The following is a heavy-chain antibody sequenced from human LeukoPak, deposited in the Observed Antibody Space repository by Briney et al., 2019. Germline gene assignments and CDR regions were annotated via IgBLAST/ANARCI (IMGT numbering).Heavy chain of an antibody. V-gene: IGHV1-46*01. Sequence: ASVKVSCTASGYTFTSYYMHWVRQAPGQGLEWMGIINPSGGSTSYAQKFQGRVTITADESTSTAYMELSSLRSEDTAVYYCARDGAITIFGVVIPNWFDPWGQGTLVTVSS. CDR1: GYTFTSYY. CDR3: ARDGAITIFGVVIPNWFDP. J-gene: IGHJ5*02. CDR2: INPSGGST. D-gene: IGHD3-3*01.